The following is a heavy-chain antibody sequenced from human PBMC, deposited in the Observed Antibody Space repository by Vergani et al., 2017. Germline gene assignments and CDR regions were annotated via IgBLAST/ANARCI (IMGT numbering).Heavy chain of an antibody. V-gene: IGHV4-59*13. CDR1: GGSFNTYY. D-gene: IGHD3-10*01. Sequence: QVQLEESGPGLVKPSETLSLTCTVSGGSFNTYYWSLIRQSPGKGLEWIGYIYSTGSTNYNPSLNSRVTMSVDTSKNQFSLKLRSVTAADTAVYYCARESGVFYYGSGSYYSNWFDPWGQGTLVTVSS. J-gene: IGHJ5*02. CDR3: ARESGVFYYGSGSYYSNWFDP. CDR2: IYSTGST.